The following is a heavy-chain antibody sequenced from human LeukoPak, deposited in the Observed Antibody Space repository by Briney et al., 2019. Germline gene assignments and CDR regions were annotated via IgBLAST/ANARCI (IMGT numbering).Heavy chain of an antibody. V-gene: IGHV3-20*04. J-gene: IGHJ4*02. D-gene: IGHD3-22*01. CDR2: INWNGGST. Sequence: PGGSLRLSCAASGFTFDDYGLSWVRQAPGKGLEWVSGINWNGGSTGYADSVKGRFTISRDNAKNSLYLQMNSLRAEDTALYYCARADSTGYFLGHFDYWGQGTLVTV. CDR3: ARADSTGYFLGHFDY. CDR1: GFTFDDYG.